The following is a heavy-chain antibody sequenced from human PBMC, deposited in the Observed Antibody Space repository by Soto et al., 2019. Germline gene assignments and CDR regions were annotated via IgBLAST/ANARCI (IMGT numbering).Heavy chain of an antibody. CDR1: GFMLSDYG. CDR2: IWYDGSSK. J-gene: IGHJ4*02. Sequence: PGGSLRLSCAASGFMLSDYGMHWVRQAPGKGLEWVAIIWYDGSSKYYLDSVKGRFTISRDNSNNTLYLQMNSLRVEDTAVYFCAREGAVAGSQDFWGQGTLVTVSS. CDR3: AREGAVAGSQDF. V-gene: IGHV3-33*01. D-gene: IGHD6-19*01.